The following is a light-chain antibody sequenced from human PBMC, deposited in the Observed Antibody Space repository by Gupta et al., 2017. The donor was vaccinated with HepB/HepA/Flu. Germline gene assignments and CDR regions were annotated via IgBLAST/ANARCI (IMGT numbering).Light chain of an antibody. CDR2: DTS. J-gene: IGLJ2*01. CDR1: TGSVSSGHY. Sequence: QAVVTQALSLLVSPGGPVTLTCGSSTGSVSSGHYPHWFQQKPGQAPRKLNYDTSNRHSWAPARFSGSLLGGKAALTLSGARPEDEADYYCFFFYSDARVVFGGGTKLTVL. V-gene: IGLV7-46*01. CDR3: FFFYSDARVV.